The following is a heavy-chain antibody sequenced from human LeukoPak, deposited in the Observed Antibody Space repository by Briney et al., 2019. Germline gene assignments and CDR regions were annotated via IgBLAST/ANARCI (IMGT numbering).Heavy chain of an antibody. V-gene: IGHV1-2*02. J-gene: IGHJ5*02. CDR1: GYTFTAYY. D-gene: IGHD2-15*01. CDR2: INPNTGGA. CDR3: ARETVVVKLINWFDP. Sequence: GASVKVSCKASGYTFTAYYLHWVRQAPGQGLEWMGWINPNTGGANYAQKFQGRVTMTRDTSISTAYMELSRLRSDDTAVYYCARETVVVKLINWFDPWGQGTLVTVSS.